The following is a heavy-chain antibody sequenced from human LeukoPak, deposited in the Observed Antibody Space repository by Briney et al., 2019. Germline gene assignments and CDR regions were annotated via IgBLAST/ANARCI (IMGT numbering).Heavy chain of an antibody. Sequence: GGSLRLSCAASGFTFSSYSMNWGRQAPGKGLEWVSFISSSMSTIYYADSVKGRFTISRDTDKNSLYLQMNSLRAEDTAVYYCASDRGGSYSAIDYWGQGTLVTVSS. V-gene: IGHV3-48*04. J-gene: IGHJ4*02. CDR2: ISSSMSTI. D-gene: IGHD1-26*01. CDR3: ASDRGGSYSAIDY. CDR1: GFTFSSYS.